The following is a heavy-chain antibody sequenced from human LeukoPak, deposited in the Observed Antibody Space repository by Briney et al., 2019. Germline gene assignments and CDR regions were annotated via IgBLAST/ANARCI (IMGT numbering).Heavy chain of an antibody. CDR2: IYFSGST. CDR1: GGSISSGDYY. CDR3: ARVHVSGGAIRYWYFDL. D-gene: IGHD3-10*01. Sequence: PSETLSLTCTVSGGSISSGDYYWSWIRQPPGKGLEWIGYIYFSGSTYYNPSLKSRVTISVDTSKNQVSLRLSSVTAADTAVYYCARVHVSGGAIRYWYFDLWGRGTLVTVSS. V-gene: IGHV4-30-4*01. J-gene: IGHJ2*01.